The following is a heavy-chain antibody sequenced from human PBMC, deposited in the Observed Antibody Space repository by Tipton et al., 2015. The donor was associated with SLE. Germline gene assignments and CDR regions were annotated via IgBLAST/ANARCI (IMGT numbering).Heavy chain of an antibody. CDR1: GGSFSGYQ. J-gene: IGHJ4*02. Sequence: TLSLTCAVYGGSFSGYQWSWFRQPPGKGLEWIGEVYQSTNTNYNPSLKSRVTISLDRSKNQFSLKLTSVTAADTAVYYCARTGSDYGDYVINYWGQGTLVTVSS. CDR3: ARTGSDYGDYVINY. D-gene: IGHD4-17*01. V-gene: IGHV4-34*01. CDR2: VYQSTNT.